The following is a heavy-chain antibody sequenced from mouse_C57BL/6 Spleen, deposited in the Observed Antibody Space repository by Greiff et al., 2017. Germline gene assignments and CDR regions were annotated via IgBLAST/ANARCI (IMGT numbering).Heavy chain of an antibody. CDR3: ARSEGNWPLCDD. Sequence: VKLMESGAALVKPWASVKLSCKASGYTFTRYWLQWLTQRPGQGLSWIGEIDPSDIYPNYNQKFKGKAPLTVDTSSSTAYMQHSSLTSEDSAVYDCARSEGNWPLCDDWGQGTTLTVSS. J-gene: IGHJ2*01. CDR2: IDPSDIYP. D-gene: IGHD2-1*01. CDR1: GYTFTRYW. V-gene: IGHV1-50*01.